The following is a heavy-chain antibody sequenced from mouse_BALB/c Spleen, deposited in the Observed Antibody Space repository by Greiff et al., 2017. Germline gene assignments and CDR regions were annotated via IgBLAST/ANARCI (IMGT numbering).Heavy chain of an antibody. Sequence: VMLVESAAELARPGASVKMSCKASGYTFTSYTMHWVKQRPGQGLEWIGYINPSSGYTEYNQKFKDKTTLTADKSSSTAYMQLSSLTSEDSAVYYCARSGAAPFDYWGQGTTLTVSS. J-gene: IGHJ2*01. CDR1: GYTFTSYT. CDR2: INPSSGYT. D-gene: IGHD3-1*01. CDR3: ARSGAAPFDY. V-gene: IGHV1-4*02.